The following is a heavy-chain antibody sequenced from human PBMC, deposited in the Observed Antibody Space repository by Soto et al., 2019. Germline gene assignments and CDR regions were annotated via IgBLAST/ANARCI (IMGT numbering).Heavy chain of an antibody. J-gene: IGHJ4*02. CDR3: AKEPKIQLWLHSCDY. CDR1: GFTFSNYG. D-gene: IGHD5-18*01. CDR2: ISHDGSNT. V-gene: IGHV3-30*18. Sequence: QVQLVQSGGNVVQPGRSLRLSCAASGFTFSNYGMHWVRQAPGKGLEWLAFISHDGSNTYYADSVKGRFTISRDNSKNTLYLQMNSLRAEDTAVFYCAKEPKIQLWLHSCDYWGQGTLVTVSS.